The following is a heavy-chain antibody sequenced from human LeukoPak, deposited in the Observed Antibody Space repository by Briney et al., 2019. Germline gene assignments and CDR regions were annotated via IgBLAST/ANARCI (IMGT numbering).Heavy chain of an antibody. CDR2: IYYSGST. CDR3: ARCPIAVAPLYYFDY. CDR1: GGSISSGGYS. Sequence: SQTLSLTCAVSGGSISSGGYSWSWIRQPPGKGLEWIGYIYYSGSTYYNPSLKSRVTISVDTSKNQFSLKLSSVTAADTAVYYCARCPIAVAPLYYFDYWGQGTLVTVSS. D-gene: IGHD6-19*01. J-gene: IGHJ4*02. V-gene: IGHV4-30-4*07.